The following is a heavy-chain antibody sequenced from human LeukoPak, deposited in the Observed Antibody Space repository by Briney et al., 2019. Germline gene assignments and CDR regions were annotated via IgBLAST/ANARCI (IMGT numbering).Heavy chain of an antibody. CDR3: AKPGVGLRGGFDY. J-gene: IGHJ4*02. V-gene: IGHV3-23*01. Sequence: GGSLRLSCAASGFTFSSYAMSWVRQAPGKGLEWVSAISGSGGGTYYADSVKGRFTISRDNSKNTLYLQMNSLRAEDTAVYYCAKPGVGLRGGFDYWGQGTLVTVSS. D-gene: IGHD5-12*01. CDR2: ISGSGGGT. CDR1: GFTFSSYA.